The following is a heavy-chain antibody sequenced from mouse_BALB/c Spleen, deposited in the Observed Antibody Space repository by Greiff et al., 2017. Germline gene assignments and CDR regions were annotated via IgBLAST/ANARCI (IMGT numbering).Heavy chain of an antibody. CDR1: GYSFTGYF. CDR2: INPYNGDT. J-gene: IGHJ3*01. Sequence: EVMLVESGPELVKPGASVKISCKASGYSFTGYFMNWVMQSHGKSLEWIGRINPYNGDTFYNQKFKGKATLTVDKSSSTAHMELRSLASEDSAVYYCARGTEGYDGFAYWGQGTLVTVSA. V-gene: IGHV1-20*02. D-gene: IGHD2-2*01. CDR3: ARGTEGYDGFAY.